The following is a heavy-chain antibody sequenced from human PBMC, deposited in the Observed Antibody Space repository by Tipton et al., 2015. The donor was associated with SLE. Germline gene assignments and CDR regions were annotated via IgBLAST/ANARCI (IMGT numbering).Heavy chain of an antibody. J-gene: IGHJ4*02. D-gene: IGHD1-26*01. CDR2: ISSSGSTI. CDR1: GGSFSGYY. V-gene: IGHV3-11*01. CDR3: ARDGGIVGASFDY. Sequence: TLSLTCAVYGGSFSGYYWSWIRQAPGKGLEWVSYISSSGSTIYYADSVKGRFTISRDNAKNSLYLQMNSLRAEDTAVYYCARDGGIVGASFDYWGQGTLVTVSS.